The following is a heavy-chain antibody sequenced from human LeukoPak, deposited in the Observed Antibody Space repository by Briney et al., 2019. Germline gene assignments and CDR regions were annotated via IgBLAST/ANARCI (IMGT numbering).Heavy chain of an antibody. V-gene: IGHV3-23*01. J-gene: IGHJ3*02. CDR1: GFTFSSHA. D-gene: IGHD3-22*01. Sequence: PGGSLRLSCAASGFTFSSHAMNWVRQAPGKGLEWVSTISGNGGNTYYADSVKGRFTISRDNSKNTLYLQMNSLRAEDTAVYYCAKDPYYYDSGDAFDIWGQGTMVTVSS. CDR3: AKDPYYYDSGDAFDI. CDR2: ISGNGGNT.